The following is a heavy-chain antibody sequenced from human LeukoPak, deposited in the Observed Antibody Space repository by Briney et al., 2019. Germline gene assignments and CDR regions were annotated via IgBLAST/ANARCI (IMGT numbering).Heavy chain of an antibody. CDR2: INPSGGST. CDR3: ARGRDYVWGSYRRTYYFDY. V-gene: IGHV1-46*01. D-gene: IGHD3-16*02. Sequence: ASVKVSCMASGYTFTSYYMHWVRQAPGQGLEWMGIINPSGGSTSYAQKFQGRVTMTRDTSTSTVYMELSSLRSEDTAVYYCARGRDYVWGSYRRTYYFDYWGQGTLVTVSS. J-gene: IGHJ4*02. CDR1: GYTFTSYY.